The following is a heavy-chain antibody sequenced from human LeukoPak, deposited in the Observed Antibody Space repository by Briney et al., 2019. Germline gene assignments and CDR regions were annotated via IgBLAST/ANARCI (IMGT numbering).Heavy chain of an antibody. D-gene: IGHD5-12*01. CDR1: GYIFTNFG. Sequence: GASVKVSCKASGYIFTNFGISWVRQARGQGLEWMGWISGYNGNTKYVQKFQGRVTMTTDTSTSTAYMELRSLRSDDTAVYYCARGVYSGYENLFKYFDYWGQGTLVTVSS. V-gene: IGHV1-18*01. J-gene: IGHJ4*02. CDR3: ARGVYSGYENLFKYFDY. CDR2: ISGYNGNT.